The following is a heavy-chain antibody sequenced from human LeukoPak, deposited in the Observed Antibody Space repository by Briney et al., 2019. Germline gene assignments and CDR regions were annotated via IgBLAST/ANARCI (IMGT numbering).Heavy chain of an antibody. J-gene: IGHJ4*02. CDR2: ISSSSSYI. CDR3: ATIVVVTAIQDY. Sequence: PGGSLRLSCAASGFTFSSYAMSWVRQAPGKGLEWVSSISSSSSYIYYADSVKGRFTISRDNAKNSLYLQMNSLRAEDTAVYYCATIVVVTAIQDYWGQGTLVTVSS. CDR1: GFTFSSYA. D-gene: IGHD2-21*02. V-gene: IGHV3-21*01.